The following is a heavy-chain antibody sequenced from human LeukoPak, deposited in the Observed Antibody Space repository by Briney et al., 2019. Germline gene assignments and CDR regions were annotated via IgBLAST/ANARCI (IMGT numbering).Heavy chain of an antibody. CDR3: AELGITMIGGV. Sequence: GGSLRLSCVASGFTFSSYGMHWVRQAPGKGLEWVAFIRYDGRNKYYSDSVKGRFTISRDNSKNTLYLQMNSLRAEDTAVYYCAELGITMIGGVWGKGTTVTISS. CDR1: GFTFSSYG. D-gene: IGHD3-10*02. CDR2: IRYDGRNK. J-gene: IGHJ6*04. V-gene: IGHV3-30*02.